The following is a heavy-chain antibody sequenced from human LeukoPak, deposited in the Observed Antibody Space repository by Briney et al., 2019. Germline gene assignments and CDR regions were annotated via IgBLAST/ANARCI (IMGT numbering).Heavy chain of an antibody. CDR3: AKNIPGGYFQD. J-gene: IGHJ1*01. CDR2: ISSSGSTI. Sequence: PGGSLRLSCAASGFTFSSYEMNWVRQAPGKGLEWVSYISSSGSTIYYADSVKGRFTISRDNSKNTLSLQMNSLKVEDTAVYYCAKNIPGGYFQDWGQGTLVTVSS. V-gene: IGHV3-48*03. CDR1: GFTFSSYE. D-gene: IGHD2-15*01.